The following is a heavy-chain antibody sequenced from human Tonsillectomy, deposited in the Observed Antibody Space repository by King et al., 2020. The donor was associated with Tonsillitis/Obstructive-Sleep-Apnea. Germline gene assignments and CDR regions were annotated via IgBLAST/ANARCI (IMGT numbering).Heavy chain of an antibody. CDR3: ATDTGYGRADLVATELDY. CDR1: GFTFSSYP. J-gene: IGHJ4*02. V-gene: IGHV3-30*04. CDR2: ISYDGRNK. D-gene: IGHD5-12*01. Sequence: VQLVQSGGGVVQPGRSLRLSCAASGFTFSSYPMHWVRQAPGKGLEWVAFISYDGRNKYYADSVKGRFTISRDNSKNTLYLQMNSLRPEDTAVYYCATDTGYGRADLVATELDYWGQGTLVTVSS.